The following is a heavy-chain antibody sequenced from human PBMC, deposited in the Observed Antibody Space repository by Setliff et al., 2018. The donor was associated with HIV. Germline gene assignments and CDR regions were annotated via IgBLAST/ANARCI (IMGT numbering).Heavy chain of an antibody. Sequence: ASVKVSCKASGYIFTRYGITWVRQAPGQGLEWMGWISAYNGNTNYAQNFQGRVTMTTDTSTSTAYMELRSLRSDDTAVYYCARAWGTESSSWTNDAFDIWGQGTMVTVSS. CDR3: ARAWGTESSSWTNDAFDI. CDR1: GYIFTRYG. D-gene: IGHD6-13*01. CDR2: ISAYNGNT. J-gene: IGHJ3*02. V-gene: IGHV1-18*01.